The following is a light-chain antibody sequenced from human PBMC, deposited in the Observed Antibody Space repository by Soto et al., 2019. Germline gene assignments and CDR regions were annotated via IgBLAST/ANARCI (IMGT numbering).Light chain of an antibody. CDR1: SSDVGGYNY. V-gene: IGLV2-14*03. J-gene: IGLJ1*01. Sequence: QSALTQPASVSGSPGQSITISCTGTSSDVGGYNYVSWYQSHPGEAPKLIIYDVSNRPSGVSDRFSGCKSGNTASLTISGLQAEDEADYYCSSYTSSISYVFGTGTKVTVL. CDR2: DVS. CDR3: SSYTSSISYV.